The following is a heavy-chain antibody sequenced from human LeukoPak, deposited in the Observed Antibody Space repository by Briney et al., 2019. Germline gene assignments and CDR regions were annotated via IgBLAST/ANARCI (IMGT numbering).Heavy chain of an antibody. V-gene: IGHV3-74*01. D-gene: IGHD2-21*01. CDR3: ARYGGVIPY. Sequence: GGSLRLSCAASGFTFSRYWMHWVRQAPGKGLVWVSRVNSDGSSTSYPDSVKGRFTISRDNAKNTLYLQMNSLRAEDTAVYYCARYGGVIPYWGQGTLVTVSS. J-gene: IGHJ4*02. CDR2: VNSDGSST. CDR1: GFTFSRYW.